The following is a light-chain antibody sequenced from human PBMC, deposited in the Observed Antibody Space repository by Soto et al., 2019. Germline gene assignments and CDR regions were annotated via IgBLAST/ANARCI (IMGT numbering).Light chain of an antibody. V-gene: IGKV1-27*01. Sequence: DIQMTQSPSSLSASVGDRVTITCRASQGIINYLAWHQQKPGKVPRLLIYEASALQSGVPSRFSGSGFGTDFSLTITSLQPEDVATYYCQKYDSAPRTFGPGTKVEIK. CDR2: EAS. CDR1: QGIINY. J-gene: IGKJ1*01. CDR3: QKYDSAPRT.